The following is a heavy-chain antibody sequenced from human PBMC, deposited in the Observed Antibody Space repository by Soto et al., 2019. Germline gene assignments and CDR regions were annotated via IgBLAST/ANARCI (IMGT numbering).Heavy chain of an antibody. V-gene: IGHV3-23*01. D-gene: IGHD3-3*01. CDR2: IGTSDNSA. CDR1: GFTFSSYA. CDR3: AKDWSAAY. Sequence: PGGSLRLSCAASGFTFSSYAMTWVRQAPGKGLEWVSAIGTSDNSAKYADSVKGRFTVSRDNSKNTLYLQMNSLRADDTAVYYCAKDWSAAYWGQGTLVTVSS. J-gene: IGHJ4*02.